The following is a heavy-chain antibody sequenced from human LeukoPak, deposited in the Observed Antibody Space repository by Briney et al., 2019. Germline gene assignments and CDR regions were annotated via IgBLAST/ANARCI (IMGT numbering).Heavy chain of an antibody. V-gene: IGHV3-21*01. Sequence: GGSLRLSCAASGFTFSSYSMNWVRQAPGKGLDWVSSISSSSSYIYYADSVKGRFTISRDNARNSLYLQMNSLRAEDTAVYYCASLNTGYSSGWYNNFDYWGQGTLVTVSS. CDR1: GFTFSSYS. CDR3: ASLNTGYSSGWYNNFDY. D-gene: IGHD6-19*01. J-gene: IGHJ4*02. CDR2: ISSSSSYI.